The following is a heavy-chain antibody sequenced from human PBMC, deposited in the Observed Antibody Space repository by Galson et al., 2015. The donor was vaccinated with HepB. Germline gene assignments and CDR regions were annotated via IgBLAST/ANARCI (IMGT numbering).Heavy chain of an antibody. Sequence: SLRLSCAASGFTFSSYAMSWVRQAPGKGLEWVSAISGSGGSTYYADSVKGRFTISRDNSKNTLYLQMNSLRAEDTAVYYCAKGWSFGYYDHQRLIDYWGQGTPVTVSS. V-gene: IGHV3-23*01. D-gene: IGHD3-22*01. CDR1: GFTFSSYA. J-gene: IGHJ4*02. CDR2: ISGSGGST. CDR3: AKGWSFGYYDHQRLIDY.